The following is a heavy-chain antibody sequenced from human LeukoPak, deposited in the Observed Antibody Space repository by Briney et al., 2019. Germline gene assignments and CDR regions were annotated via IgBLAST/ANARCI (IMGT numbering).Heavy chain of an antibody. Sequence: SQTLSLTCTVSGGSISSGDYYWSWIRQPPGKGLEWIGYIYYSGSTYYNPSLKSRVTISVDTSKNQFSLKLSSVTAADTAVYYCARDPFYLAAGTGLKNDAFDIWGQGTMVTVSS. CDR3: ARDPFYLAAGTGLKNDAFDI. D-gene: IGHD6-13*01. V-gene: IGHV4-30-4*01. CDR1: GGSISSGDYY. J-gene: IGHJ3*02. CDR2: IYYSGST.